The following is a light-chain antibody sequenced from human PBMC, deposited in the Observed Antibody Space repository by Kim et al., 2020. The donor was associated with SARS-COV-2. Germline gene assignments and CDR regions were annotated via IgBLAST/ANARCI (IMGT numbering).Light chain of an antibody. Sequence: EIVLTQSPGTLSLSAGDRATLSCRASQSVRSNYLAWYQQKGGQAPRLLIYAASSRATGIPDRFSGSGSGTDFTLTISRLEPEDFAVYYCQQYGGSPPTYTFGQGTKVDIK. V-gene: IGKV3-20*01. J-gene: IGKJ2*01. CDR2: AAS. CDR3: QQYGGSPPTYT. CDR1: QSVRSNY.